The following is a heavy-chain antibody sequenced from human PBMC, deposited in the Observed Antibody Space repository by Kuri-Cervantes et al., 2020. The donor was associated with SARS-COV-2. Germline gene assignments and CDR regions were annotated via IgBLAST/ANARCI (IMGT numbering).Heavy chain of an antibody. D-gene: IGHD6-19*01. CDR1: GHSISSGYY. Sequence: SETLSLTCAVSGHSISSGYYWGWIRQPPGKGLEWIGSIYHSGSTYYNPSLKSRVTISVDTSKNQFSLKLSSVTAADTAVYYCARIAVAGTGVVYWGQGTLVTVSS. J-gene: IGHJ4*02. CDR2: IYHSGST. CDR3: ARIAVAGTGVVY. V-gene: IGHV4-38-2*01.